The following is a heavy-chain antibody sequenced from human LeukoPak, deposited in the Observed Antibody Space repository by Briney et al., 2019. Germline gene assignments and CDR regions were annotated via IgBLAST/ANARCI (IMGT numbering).Heavy chain of an antibody. Sequence: PGGSLRLSCAASGFTFSDYYMNWIRQAPGKGLEWVSYISSSGSSIYYADSVKGRFTISRDNAKNSLYLQMNSLRAEDTAVYYCAREYSSSSAFDYWGQGTLVTVSS. CDR2: ISSSGSSI. CDR1: GFTFSDYY. D-gene: IGHD6-6*01. V-gene: IGHV3-11*04. J-gene: IGHJ4*02. CDR3: AREYSSSSAFDY.